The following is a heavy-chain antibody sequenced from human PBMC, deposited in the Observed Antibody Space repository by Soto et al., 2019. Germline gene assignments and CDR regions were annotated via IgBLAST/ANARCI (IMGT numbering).Heavy chain of an antibody. V-gene: IGHV3-23*01. CDR1: GFTFSSYA. CDR2: ISGSGVST. Sequence: PGGSLRLSCAASGFTFSSYAMSWVRQAPGKGLEWVSAISGSGVSTYYADSVKGRFTISRENSKNTLYLQMNSLRAEDTAVYYCAKATYCSGGSCYPYYFDNWGQGTLVTVSS. CDR3: AKATYCSGGSCYPYYFDN. J-gene: IGHJ4*02. D-gene: IGHD2-15*01.